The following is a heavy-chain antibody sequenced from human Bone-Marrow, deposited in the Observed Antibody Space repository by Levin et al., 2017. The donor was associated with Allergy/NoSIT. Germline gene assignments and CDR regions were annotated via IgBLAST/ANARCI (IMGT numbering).Heavy chain of an antibody. D-gene: IGHD6-19*01. CDR1: GGTFRNYG. CDR3: TRGQTVRYSSFGYHSYGMDG. J-gene: IGHJ6*02. CDR2: IIPVFGTP. Sequence: KISCKTSGGTFRNYGFSWVRQAPGQGLEWMGGIIPVFGTPNYAQNFQDRVTITVDGSTSTVYMELTSLRCEDTAVYYCTRGQTVRYSSFGYHSYGMDGWGQGTTVTVSS. V-gene: IGHV1-69*01.